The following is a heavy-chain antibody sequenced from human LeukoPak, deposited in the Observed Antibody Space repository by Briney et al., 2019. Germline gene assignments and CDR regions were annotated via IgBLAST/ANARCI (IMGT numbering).Heavy chain of an antibody. V-gene: IGHV3-33*08. Sequence: GGSLRLSCAASGNYWMHWVRQAPGKGLEWVAVIWYDGSIKYYADSVKGRFTISRDNPKNTLYLQMNSLRAEDTAVYYCARVGSGSYFLDGFDIWGQGTMVTVSS. CDR3: ARVGSGSYFLDGFDI. CDR1: GNYW. D-gene: IGHD1-26*01. J-gene: IGHJ3*02. CDR2: IWYDGSIK.